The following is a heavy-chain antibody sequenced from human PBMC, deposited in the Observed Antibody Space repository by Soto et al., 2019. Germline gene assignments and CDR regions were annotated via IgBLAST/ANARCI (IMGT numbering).Heavy chain of an antibody. CDR3: ARDSSGYYQLYYYYYGMDV. D-gene: IGHD3-22*01. J-gene: IGHJ6*02. CDR1: GYTLTELS. Sequence: SVKVSCKVSGYTLTELSMHWVRQAPGQGLEWMGGIIPIFGTANYAQKFQGRVTITADESTSTAYMELSSLRSEDTAVYYCARDSSGYYQLYYYYYGMDVWGQGTTVTVSS. CDR2: IIPIFGTA. V-gene: IGHV1-69*13.